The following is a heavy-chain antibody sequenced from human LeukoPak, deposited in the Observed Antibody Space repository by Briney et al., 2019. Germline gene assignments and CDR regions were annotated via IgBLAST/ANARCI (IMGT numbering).Heavy chain of an antibody. CDR2: ISSSSSTI. CDR1: GFTFSSYS. CDR3: AKIRGYSGYDRPDIVVVVGATADY. Sequence: GGSLRLSCAASGFTFSSYSMNWVRQAPGKGLEWVSYISSSSSTIYYADSVKGRLTISRDNSKNTLYLQMNSLRAEDTAVYYCAKIRGYSGYDRPDIVVVVGATADYWGQGTLVTVSS. V-gene: IGHV3-48*01. D-gene: IGHD2-15*01. J-gene: IGHJ4*02.